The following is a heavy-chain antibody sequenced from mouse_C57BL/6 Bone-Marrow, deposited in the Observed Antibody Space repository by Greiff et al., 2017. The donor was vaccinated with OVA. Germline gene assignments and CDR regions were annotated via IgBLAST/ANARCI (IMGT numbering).Heavy chain of an antibody. V-gene: IGHV1-4*01. CDR2: INPSSGYT. D-gene: IGHD1-1*01. J-gene: IGHJ1*03. CDR1: GYTFTSYT. CDR3: ARSKVADWYFDV. Sequence: VQLQQSGAELARPGASVKMSCKASGYTFTSYTMHWVKQRPGQGLEWIGYINPSSGYTKYNQKFKDKATLTADKSSSTAYMQLSSLTSEDSAVYYCARSKVADWYFDVWGTGTTVTVSS.